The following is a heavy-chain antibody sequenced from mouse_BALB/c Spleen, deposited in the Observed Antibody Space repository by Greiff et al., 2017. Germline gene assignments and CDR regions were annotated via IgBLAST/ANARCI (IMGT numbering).Heavy chain of an antibody. D-gene: IGHD2-3*01. CDR2: IYPGGGYT. CDR1: GYTFTNYW. V-gene: IGHV1-63*02. CDR3: ARRIYDGYYYYAMDY. Sequence: VKLVESGAELVRPGTSVKISCKASGYTFTNYWLGWVKQRPGHGLEWIGDIYPGGGYTNYNEKFKGKATLTADTSSSTAYMQLSSLTSEDSAVYFCARRIYDGYYYYAMDYWGQGTSVTVSS. J-gene: IGHJ4*01.